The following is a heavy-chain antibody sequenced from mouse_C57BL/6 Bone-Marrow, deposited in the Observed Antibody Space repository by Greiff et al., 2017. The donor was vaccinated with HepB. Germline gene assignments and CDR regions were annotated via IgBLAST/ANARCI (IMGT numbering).Heavy chain of an antibody. CDR3: ARHRYYGSSYWYFDV. Sequence: VQLQQSGPELVKPGASVKISCKASGYAFSSSWMNWVKQRPGKGLEWIGRIYPGDGDTNYNGKFKGKATLTADKSSSTAYMQLSSLTSEDSAVYFCARHRYYGSSYWYFDVWGTGTTVTVSS. CDR1: GYAFSSSW. CDR2: IYPGDGDT. V-gene: IGHV1-82*01. J-gene: IGHJ1*03. D-gene: IGHD1-1*01.